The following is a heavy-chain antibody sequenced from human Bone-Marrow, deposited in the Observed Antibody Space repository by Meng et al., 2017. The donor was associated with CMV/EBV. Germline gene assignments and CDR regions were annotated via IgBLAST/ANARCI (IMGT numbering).Heavy chain of an antibody. CDR1: GFTFSSYG. CDR2: IRYDGSNK. CDR3: AKDKGYSSSWCSGEGMDV. Sequence: GGSLRLSCAASGFTFSSYGMHWVRQAPGKGLEWVAFIRYDGSNKYYADSVKGRFTISRDNSKNTLYLQMNSLRAEDTAVYYCAKDKGYSSSWCSGEGMDVWGQGTTVTVSS. V-gene: IGHV3-30*02. J-gene: IGHJ6*02. D-gene: IGHD6-13*01.